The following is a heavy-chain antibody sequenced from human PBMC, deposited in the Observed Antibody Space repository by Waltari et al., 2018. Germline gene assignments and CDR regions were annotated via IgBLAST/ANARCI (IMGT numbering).Heavy chain of an antibody. Sequence: QVQLQESGPGLVKPSETLSLTCTVSGGSISSHYWSWIRQPPGKGLEWIGYIYYSGSTNYNPSLKSRVTISVDTSKNQFSLKLSSVTAADTAVYYCARFIFGATGDYFDYWGQGTLVTVSS. D-gene: IGHD3-3*01. V-gene: IGHV4-59*11. CDR3: ARFIFGATGDYFDY. CDR2: IYYSGST. J-gene: IGHJ4*02. CDR1: GGSISSHY.